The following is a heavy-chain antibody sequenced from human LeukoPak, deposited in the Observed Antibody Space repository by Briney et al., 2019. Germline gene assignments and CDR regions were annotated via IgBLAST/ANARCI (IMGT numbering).Heavy chain of an antibody. CDR1: GFTVGNNY. CDR2: IFSHGET. D-gene: IGHD6-13*01. V-gene: IGHV3-66*01. CDR3: ARDPPAASINTYA. J-gene: IGHJ4*02. Sequence: PGGSLRLSCGASGFTVGNNYMNWVRQAPGKGLEWVSLIFSHGETSYADSVKGRFTISRDNSKNTLYLQMNGLRVEDTAVYYCARDPPAASINTYAWGQGTLVTVSS.